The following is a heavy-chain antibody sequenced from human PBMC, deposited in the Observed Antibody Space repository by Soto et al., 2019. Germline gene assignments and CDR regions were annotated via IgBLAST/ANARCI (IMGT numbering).Heavy chain of an antibody. Sequence: PGGSLRLSCAASGFIFSNYAMSWVRQAPGKGLEWVSFISGSGTTTYYANSVKGRFTISRVNSKNTLYLQMNSLRVEDAAVYYCVREGSSSGLHLDHWGRGTLVTV. CDR2: ISGSGTTT. J-gene: IGHJ4*02. CDR3: VREGSSSGLHLDH. V-gene: IGHV3-23*01. CDR1: GFIFSNYA. D-gene: IGHD6-6*01.